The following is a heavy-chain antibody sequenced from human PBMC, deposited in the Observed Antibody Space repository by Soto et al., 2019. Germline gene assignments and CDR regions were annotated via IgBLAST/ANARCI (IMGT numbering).Heavy chain of an antibody. CDR1: EFKFADYA. D-gene: IGHD5-12*01. V-gene: IGHV3-23*01. CDR2: ISGAAHGS. J-gene: IGHJ4*02. CDR3: AKTPMEPVGTHFLDL. Sequence: GGCLRLSCVDSEFKFADYALAWVSQAPRKGLEWVTSISGAAHGSFTAGSVRGRLTVSRDNSKDTLFLQMNNLRAEDTAIYYCAKTPMEPVGTHFLDLWGQGTLVTVSS.